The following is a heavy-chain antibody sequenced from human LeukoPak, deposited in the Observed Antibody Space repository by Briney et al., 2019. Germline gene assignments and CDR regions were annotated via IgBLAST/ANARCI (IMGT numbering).Heavy chain of an antibody. CDR3: AKGGIQVSGIDEFDY. J-gene: IGHJ4*02. D-gene: IGHD6-19*01. Sequence: GGSLRLSCAASGFTFIDYDMHWVRQVIGKGLEWVSAIGIRGDTHYSGSVKGRFTISRENAESSMYLQMNSLRAEDTAVYYCAKGGIQVSGIDEFDYWGQGTLVTVSS. CDR1: GFTFIDYD. CDR2: IGIRGDT. V-gene: IGHV3-13*01.